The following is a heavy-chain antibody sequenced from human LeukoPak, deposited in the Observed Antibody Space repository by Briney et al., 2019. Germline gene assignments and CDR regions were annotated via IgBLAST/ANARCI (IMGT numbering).Heavy chain of an antibody. CDR1: GGSISSGSYY. CDR2: IYTSGST. D-gene: IGHD3-10*01. Sequence: SETLSLTCTVSGGSISSGSYYWSWIRQPAGKGLEWIGRIYTSGSTNYNPSLKSRVTISVDTSKNQFSLKLSSVTAADTAVYYCARAKWFNYYYYYMDVWGKGTTVTVSS. V-gene: IGHV4-61*02. J-gene: IGHJ6*03. CDR3: ARAKWFNYYYYYMDV.